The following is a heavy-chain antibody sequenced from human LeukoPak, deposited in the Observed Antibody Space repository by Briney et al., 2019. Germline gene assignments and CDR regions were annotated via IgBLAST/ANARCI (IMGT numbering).Heavy chain of an antibody. CDR2: ISSSGSTI. V-gene: IGHV3-48*03. Sequence: GGSLRLSCAASGFTFSSYEMNWVRQAPGKGLEWVSYISSSGSTIYYADSVKGRFTISRDNAKNSLYLQMNSLRAEDTAVYYCARTKKELLWFGELLTRYYFDYWGQGTLVTVSS. J-gene: IGHJ4*02. CDR1: GFTFSSYE. D-gene: IGHD3-10*01. CDR3: ARTKKELLWFGELLTRYYFDY.